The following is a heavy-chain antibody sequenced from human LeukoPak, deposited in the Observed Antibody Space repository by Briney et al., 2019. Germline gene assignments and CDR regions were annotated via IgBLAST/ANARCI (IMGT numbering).Heavy chain of an antibody. V-gene: IGHV4-34*01. Sequence: SETLSLTCAVSGVSFNNYYWSWVRQTPGKGLEWIGEINHSGYTNDSPSLKSRVTLSIDTSRKQFSLNLRSVTVADTGIYYCARMTTGHDYWGQGTLVTVSS. CDR2: INHSGYT. CDR1: GVSFNNYY. CDR3: ARMTTGHDY. J-gene: IGHJ4*02. D-gene: IGHD4-17*01.